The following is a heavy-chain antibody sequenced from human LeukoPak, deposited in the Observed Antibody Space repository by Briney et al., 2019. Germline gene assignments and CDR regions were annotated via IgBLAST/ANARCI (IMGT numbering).Heavy chain of an antibody. D-gene: IGHD4-23*01. J-gene: IGHJ4*02. CDR2: ISAYNGNT. Sequence: GASVKVSCKASGYTFTSYGISWVRQAPGQGLEWMGWISAYNGNTNYAQKLQGRVTMTTDTSTSTAYMELRSLRSDDTAVYYCARVCPTVVTRCLTDAFDYWGQGTLVTVSS. CDR1: GYTFTSYG. CDR3: ARVCPTVVTRCLTDAFDY. V-gene: IGHV1-18*01.